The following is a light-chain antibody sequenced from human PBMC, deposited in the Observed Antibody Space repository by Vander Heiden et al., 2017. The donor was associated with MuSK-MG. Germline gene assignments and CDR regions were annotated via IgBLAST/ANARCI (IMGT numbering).Light chain of an antibody. Sequence: SYELTQPPSVSVSPGQTASITCSGDKLGDKYACWYQQKTGQSPVLVIYQDSKRPSGIPERFSGSNSGNTATLTISGTQAMDEADYYCQAWDSSTASYVFGTGTKVTVL. CDR3: QAWDSSTASYV. CDR1: KLGDKY. V-gene: IGLV3-1*01. CDR2: QDS. J-gene: IGLJ1*01.